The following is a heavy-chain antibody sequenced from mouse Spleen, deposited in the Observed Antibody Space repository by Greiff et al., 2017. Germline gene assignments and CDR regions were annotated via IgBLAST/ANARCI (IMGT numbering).Heavy chain of an antibody. J-gene: IGHJ2*01. Sequence: VKLVESGAELVRPGASVTLSCKASGYTFTDYEMHWVKQTPVHGLEWIGAIDPETGGTAYNQKFKGKAILTADKSSSTAYMELRSLTSEDSAVYYCTRGRGYDVDFDYWGQGTTLTVSS. V-gene: IGHV1-15*01. CDR3: TRGRGYDVDFDY. CDR2: IDPETGGT. D-gene: IGHD2-2*01. CDR1: GYTFTDYE.